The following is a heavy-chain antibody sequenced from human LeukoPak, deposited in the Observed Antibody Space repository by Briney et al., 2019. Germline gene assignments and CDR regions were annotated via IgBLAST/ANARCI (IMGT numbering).Heavy chain of an antibody. Sequence: GGSLRLSCAASGFTFSSYSMNWVRQAPGKGLEWVSSISSSSSYIYYADSVEGRFTISRDNAKNSLYLQMNSLRAEDTAVYYCARGDRYCSSTSCYSHFDYWGQGTLVTVSS. V-gene: IGHV3-21*01. D-gene: IGHD2-2*01. J-gene: IGHJ4*02. CDR1: GFTFSSYS. CDR3: ARGDRYCSSTSCYSHFDY. CDR2: ISSSSSYI.